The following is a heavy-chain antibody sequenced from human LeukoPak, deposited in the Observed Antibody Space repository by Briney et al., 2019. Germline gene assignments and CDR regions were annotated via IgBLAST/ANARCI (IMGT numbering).Heavy chain of an antibody. CDR3: ARGRTHPMNYDFWSGYYTPYYFDY. J-gene: IGHJ4*02. V-gene: IGHV4-34*01. CDR2: INHSGST. Sequence: TASETLSLTCAVYGGSFSGYYWSWIRQPPGKGLEWIGEINHSGSTNYNPSLKSRVTISVDTSKNQFSLKLSSVTAADTAVYYCARGRTHPMNYDFWSGYYTPYYFDYWGQGTLVTVSS. D-gene: IGHD3-3*01. CDR1: GGSFSGYY.